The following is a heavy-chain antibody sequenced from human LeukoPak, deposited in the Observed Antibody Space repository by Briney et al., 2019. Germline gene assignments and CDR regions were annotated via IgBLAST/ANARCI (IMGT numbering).Heavy chain of an antibody. Sequence: GGSLRLSCAASGFTFSSYAMSWVRQAPGKGLEWVSAISGSGSNTYSADSVKGRFTISRDNSKNTLYLQMNSLRAEDTAVYYCAKRDGYSSYFDYWGQGTWSPSP. CDR3: AKRDGYSSYFDY. V-gene: IGHV3-23*01. CDR2: ISGSGSNT. J-gene: IGHJ4*02. CDR1: GFTFSSYA. D-gene: IGHD5-24*01.